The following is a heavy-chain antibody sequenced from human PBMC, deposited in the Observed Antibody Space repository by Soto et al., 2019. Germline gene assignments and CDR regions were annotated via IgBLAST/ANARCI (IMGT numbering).Heavy chain of an antibody. CDR1: GFSLTNRGVG. Sequence: QITLKESGPTLVKPTQTLTLTCTFSGFSLTNRGVGVGWIRQPPGKALEWLALIYWDDDEGYSPSLKSRLTITKVTSKIPVVLTMTNLEPVDTATYYCAHRPRGYSYHFESGGQGTLLTVSS. CDR3: AHRPRGYSYHFES. CDR2: IYWDDDE. D-gene: IGHD5-18*01. J-gene: IGHJ4*02. V-gene: IGHV2-5*02.